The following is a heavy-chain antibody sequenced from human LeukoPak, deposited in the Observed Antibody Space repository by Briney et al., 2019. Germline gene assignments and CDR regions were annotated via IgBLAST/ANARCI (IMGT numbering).Heavy chain of an antibody. J-gene: IGHJ4*02. CDR3: ARDDYGDPFDY. V-gene: IGHV4-38-2*02. CDR1: GYSISSGYY. CDR2: IYHSGST. D-gene: IGHD4-17*01. Sequence: PSETLSLTCTVSGYSISSGYYWGWIRQPPGKGLEWIGSIYHSGSTYYNPSLKSRVTVSLDTSKNQSSLKLSSVTAADTAVYYCARDDYGDPFDYWGQGTLVTVSS.